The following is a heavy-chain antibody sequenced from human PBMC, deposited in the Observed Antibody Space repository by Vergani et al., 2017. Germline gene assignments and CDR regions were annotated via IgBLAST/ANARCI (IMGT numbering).Heavy chain of an antibody. CDR2: INPHNGGT. CDR1: GGTFKSNT. CDR3: AKDVRDYNLGSGTYSTTFDY. J-gene: IGHJ4*02. D-gene: IGHD3-10*01. Sequence: QVQLVQSGAEVKKPGSSVKVSCKTSGGTFKSNTFSWVRQAPGQGLEWMGIINPHNGGTTYAQKFEGRVTMTEETSTNTIFLELSSLRSEDTAVYFCAKDVRDYNLGSGTYSTTFDYWGQGTLVTVSS. V-gene: IGHV1-46*02.